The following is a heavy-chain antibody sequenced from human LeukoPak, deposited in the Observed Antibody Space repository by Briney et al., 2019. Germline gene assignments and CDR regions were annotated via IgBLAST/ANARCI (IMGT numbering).Heavy chain of an antibody. CDR1: GFTFSSYE. J-gene: IGHJ6*03. CDR3: ARDLRFGELNYYYYYMDV. V-gene: IGHV3-48*03. Sequence: PGGSLRLSCAASGFTFSSYEMNWVRQAPGKGLEWVSYIDSSGSSIHYADSVKGRFTISRDNAKNSLYLQMNSLRAEDTAVYYCARDLRFGELNYYYYYMDVWGKGTTVTVSS. D-gene: IGHD3-10*01. CDR2: IDSSGSSI.